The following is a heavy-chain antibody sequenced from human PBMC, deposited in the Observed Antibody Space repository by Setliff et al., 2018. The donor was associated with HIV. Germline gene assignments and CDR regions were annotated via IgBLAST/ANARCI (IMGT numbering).Heavy chain of an antibody. V-gene: IGHV4-59*01. CDR2: IYYSGAT. J-gene: IGHJ2*01. D-gene: IGHD7-27*01. CDR1: GGSISSYY. CDR3: ARDPRERWGSTYWYLDV. Sequence: SETLSLTCTVSGGSISSYYWSWIRQPPGKGLEWIGYIYYSGATNYNASLKSRLSMSVDTSKKQFSLKLRSVTAADMAVYYCARDPRERWGSTYWYLDVWGRGTLVTAPQ.